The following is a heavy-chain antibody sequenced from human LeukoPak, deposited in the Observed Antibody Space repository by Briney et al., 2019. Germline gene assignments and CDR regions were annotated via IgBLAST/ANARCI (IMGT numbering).Heavy chain of an antibody. CDR2: ISGSGGST. J-gene: IGHJ4*02. CDR1: RFTFSSYA. Sequence: PGGSLRLSCAASRFTFSSYAMSWVRQAPGKGLEWVSAISGSGGSTYYADSVKGRFTISRDNSKNTLYLQMNSLRAEDTAVYYCAKDINSGSYYSDYWGQGTLVTVSS. V-gene: IGHV3-23*01. D-gene: IGHD1-26*01. CDR3: AKDINSGSYYSDY.